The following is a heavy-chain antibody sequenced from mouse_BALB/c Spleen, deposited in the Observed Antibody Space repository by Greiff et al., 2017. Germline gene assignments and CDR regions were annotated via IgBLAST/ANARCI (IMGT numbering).Heavy chain of an antibody. CDR2: ISSGGGNT. CDR1: GFTFSSYT. J-gene: IGHJ4*01. CDR3: ARYYRYDDYYAMDY. Sequence: EVQLVESGGGLVKPGGSLKLSCAASGFTFSSYTMSWVRQTPEKRLEWVATISSGGGNTYYPDSVKGRFTISRDNAKNNLYLQMSSLRSEDTALYYCARYYRYDDYYAMDYWGQGTSVTVSS. D-gene: IGHD2-14*01. V-gene: IGHV5-9*03.